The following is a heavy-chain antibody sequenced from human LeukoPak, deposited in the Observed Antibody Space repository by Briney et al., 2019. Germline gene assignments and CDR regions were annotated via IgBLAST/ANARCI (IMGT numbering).Heavy chain of an antibody. CDR3: AKKSLPVVPAAMDF. V-gene: IGHV3-23*01. D-gene: IGHD2-2*01. J-gene: IGHJ4*02. CDR2: ISASSSAT. Sequence: GGSLRLSCAASGFTFSNYGMIWVRQAPGKGLEWVSAISASSSATFYADSVKGRFAISRENSRNTLYLQMNSLRAEDTAVYYCAKKSLPVVPAAMDFWGQGALVTVSS. CDR1: GFTFSNYG.